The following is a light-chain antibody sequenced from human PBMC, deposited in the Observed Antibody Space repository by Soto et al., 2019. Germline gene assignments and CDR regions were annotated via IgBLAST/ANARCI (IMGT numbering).Light chain of an antibody. CDR1: GNDVGGYNY. CDR2: DVS. J-gene: IGLJ1*01. Sequence: QSALTQPASVSGSPGQSITISCTGTGNDVGGYNYVSWYQQHPGKAPKLMIYDVSNRPSGVSNRFSGSKSGNTASLTISGLQAEVEADYYCSSFTSSTTRVFGAGTKVTVL. CDR3: SSFTSSTTRV. V-gene: IGLV2-14*01.